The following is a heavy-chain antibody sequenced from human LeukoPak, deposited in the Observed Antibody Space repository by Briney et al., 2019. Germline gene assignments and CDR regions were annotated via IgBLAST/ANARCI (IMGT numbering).Heavy chain of an antibody. CDR2: ISSSSSTI. CDR1: GFTFSSYA. V-gene: IGHV3-48*01. CDR3: ARGIDYTGGS. Sequence: GGSLRLSCAASGFTFSSYAMNWVRQAPGKGLEWVSYISSSSSTIYYADSVKGRFTISRDNAKNSLFLQMNSLRAEDTALYFCARGIDYTGGSWGQGTLVTVSS. J-gene: IGHJ5*02. D-gene: IGHD4-11*01.